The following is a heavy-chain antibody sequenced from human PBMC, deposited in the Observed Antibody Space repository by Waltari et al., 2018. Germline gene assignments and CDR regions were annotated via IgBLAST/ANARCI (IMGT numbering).Heavy chain of an antibody. V-gene: IGHV4-38-2*02. J-gene: IGHJ6*02. CDR3: ARDRGTMIVEDGMDV. CDR1: GYSISSGYH. CDR2: IYHSGRT. Sequence: QVQLQESGPGLVKPSETLSLTGAVSGYSISSGYHWGWNRQPPGKGLELIGSIYHSGRTYYNPSLKSRVTISVDTSKNQFSLKLSSVTAADTAVYYCARDRGTMIVEDGMDVWGQGTTVTVSS. D-gene: IGHD3-22*01.